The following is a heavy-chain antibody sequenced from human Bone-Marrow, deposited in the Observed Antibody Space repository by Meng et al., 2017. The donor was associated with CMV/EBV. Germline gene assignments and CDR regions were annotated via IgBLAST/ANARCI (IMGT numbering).Heavy chain of an antibody. D-gene: IGHD1-1*01. V-gene: IGHV1-2*02. Sequence: ASVKVSCKASGYTFTGYYMHWMRQAPGQGLEWMGWINPNSGGTNYAQKFQGRVTMTRDTSISTAYMELSRLRSDDTAVYYCARDRALERRGQPDYWGQGTLVTVSS. CDR1: GYTFTGYY. CDR2: INPNSGGT. J-gene: IGHJ4*02. CDR3: ARDRALERRGQPDY.